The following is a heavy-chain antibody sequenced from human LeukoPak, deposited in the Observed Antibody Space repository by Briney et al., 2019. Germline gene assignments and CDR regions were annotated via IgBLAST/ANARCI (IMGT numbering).Heavy chain of an antibody. CDR3: ARYYDTLSYMDV. Sequence: TSQTLSLTCIVSGDSLISGAHYWSWIRQAPGRGLEWLGYIFHSGRTYYNPSVRSRLDISINTSENQFSVKLSSVTAADTAVYYCARYYDTLSYMDVWGKGTTVTVSS. CDR1: GDSLISGAHY. CDR2: IFHSGRT. J-gene: IGHJ6*03. D-gene: IGHD3-9*01. V-gene: IGHV4-30-4*08.